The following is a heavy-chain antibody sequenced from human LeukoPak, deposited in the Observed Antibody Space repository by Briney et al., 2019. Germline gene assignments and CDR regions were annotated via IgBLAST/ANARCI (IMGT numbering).Heavy chain of an antibody. CDR2: ISWNSGSI. D-gene: IGHD3-10*01. J-gene: IGHJ4*02. V-gene: IGHV3-9*01. CDR1: GFTFDDYA. CDR3: AKDRYYYGSGSFGGADY. Sequence: QSGGSLRLSCAASGFTFDDYAMHWVRQAPGKGLEWVSGISWNSGSIGYADSVKGRFTISRDNAKNSLYLQMNSLRAEDTALYYCAKDRYYYGSGSFGGADYWGQGTLVTVSS.